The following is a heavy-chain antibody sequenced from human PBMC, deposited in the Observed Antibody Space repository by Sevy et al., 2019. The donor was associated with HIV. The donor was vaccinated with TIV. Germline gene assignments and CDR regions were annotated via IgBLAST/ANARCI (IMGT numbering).Heavy chain of an antibody. CDR3: AKDRDIVIVLGATALRQ. CDR2: ISYDGRHK. V-gene: IGHV3-30*18. Sequence: GGSLRLSCAASGFTFSTYGMHWVRQAPGKGLEWVAVISYDGRHKYYADSVKGRFTISRDNSKNTLVLQMNSLRAEDTAVYYCAKDRDIVIVLGATALRQWGQGTLVTVSS. J-gene: IGHJ1*01. CDR1: GFTFSTYG. D-gene: IGHD2-15*01.